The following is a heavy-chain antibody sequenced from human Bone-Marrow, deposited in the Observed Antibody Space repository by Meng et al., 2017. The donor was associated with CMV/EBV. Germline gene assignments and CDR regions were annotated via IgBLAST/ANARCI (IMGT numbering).Heavy chain of an antibody. Sequence: LSLTCAASGFTFSSKWTHWVRQAPGKGLVWVSRINSDGSSSSYADSVKGRFTISRDNAKNTLYLQMNSLRAEDTAVYYCARVRDYGMDVWGQGTTVTVSS. CDR3: ARVRDYGMDV. CDR1: GFTFSSKW. J-gene: IGHJ6*02. CDR2: INSDGSSS. V-gene: IGHV3-74*01.